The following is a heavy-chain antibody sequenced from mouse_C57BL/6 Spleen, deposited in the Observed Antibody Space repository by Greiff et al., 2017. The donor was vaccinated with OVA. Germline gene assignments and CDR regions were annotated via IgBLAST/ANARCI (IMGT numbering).Heavy chain of an antibody. CDR2: INYDGSST. D-gene: IGHD4-1*01. CDR3: ARDGLGSFDY. CDR1: GFTFSDYY. V-gene: IGHV5-16*01. Sequence: DVQLVESEGGLVQPGSSMKLSCTASGFTFSDYYMAWVRQVPEKGLEWVANINYDGSSTYYLDSLKSRFIISRDNAKNILYLQMSSLKSEDTATYYCARDGLGSFDYWGQGTTLTVSS. J-gene: IGHJ2*01.